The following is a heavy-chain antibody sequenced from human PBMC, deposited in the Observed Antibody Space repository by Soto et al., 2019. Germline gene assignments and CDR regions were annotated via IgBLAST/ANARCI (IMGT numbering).Heavy chain of an antibody. V-gene: IGHV4-30-2*01. CDR3: ASSSGEADY. CDR2: IYHSGST. J-gene: IGHJ4*02. D-gene: IGHD3-22*01. CDR1: GGSISSGGYS. Sequence: QLQLQESGSGLVKPSQTLSLTCAVSGGSISSGGYSWSWIRQPPGKGLEWIGYIYHSGSTYYNPSLTGRVTISVDRSKNQFSLKLSSVTAADTAGYSCASSSGEADYWGQGTLVTVSS.